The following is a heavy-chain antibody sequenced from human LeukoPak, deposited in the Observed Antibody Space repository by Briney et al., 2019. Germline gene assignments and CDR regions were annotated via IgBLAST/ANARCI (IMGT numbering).Heavy chain of an antibody. V-gene: IGHV4-39*07. D-gene: IGHD3-22*01. J-gene: IGHJ5*02. CDR2: IYYSGST. CDR1: GGSISSSSYY. CDR3: ASASRFYYNWFDP. Sequence: SETLSLTCTVSGGSISSSSYYWGWIRQPPGKGLEWIGSIYYSGSTYYNPSLKSRVTISVDTSKNQFSLKLSSVTAADTAVYYCASASRFYYNWFDPWGQGTLVTVSS.